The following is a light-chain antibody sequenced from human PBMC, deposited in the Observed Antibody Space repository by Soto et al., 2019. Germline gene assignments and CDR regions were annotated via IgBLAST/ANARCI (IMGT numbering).Light chain of an antibody. Sequence: DVVMTQSPLALPVTLGQPASISCRSAQSLVHNDGDTYLSWFQQRPGRSPRRLMYKVSKRDSGGPARFSGSVSGTDFILKISRVEAEDFGLYYCMQGTHSPWTFGQGTKVEIK. CDR2: KVS. J-gene: IGKJ1*01. V-gene: IGKV2-30*02. CDR1: QSLVHNDGDTY. CDR3: MQGTHSPWT.